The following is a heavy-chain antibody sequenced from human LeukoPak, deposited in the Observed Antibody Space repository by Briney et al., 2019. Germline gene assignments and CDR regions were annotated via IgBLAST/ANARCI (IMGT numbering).Heavy chain of an antibody. D-gene: IGHD4-23*01. CDR3: ARDLYGGNSHYYYLDV. CDR1: GYTFTSYD. J-gene: IGHJ6*03. CDR2: MNPNSGNT. Sequence: ASVKVSCKASGYTFTSYDINWVRQATGQGLEWMGWMNPNSGNTGYAQKFQGRVTMTRNTSISTAYMELSSLRSEDTAVYYCARDLYGGNSHYYYLDVWGKGTTVTVSS. V-gene: IGHV1-8*01.